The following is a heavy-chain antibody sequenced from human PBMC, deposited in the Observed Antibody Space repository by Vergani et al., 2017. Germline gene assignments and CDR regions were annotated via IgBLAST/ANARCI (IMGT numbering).Heavy chain of an antibody. CDR2: IIPIFGTA. Sequence: QVQLVQSGAEVKKPGSSVKVSCKASGGTFSSYAISWVRQAPGQGLEWMGGIIPIFGTANYAQKFQGRVTITADETTSTAYMELSSLRSEDTAVYYCARDVEKAYCGGDCGQGSHWGQGTLVTVSS. D-gene: IGHD2-21*02. V-gene: IGHV1-69*01. CDR1: GGTFSSYA. CDR3: ARDVEKAYCGGDCGQGSH. J-gene: IGHJ4*02.